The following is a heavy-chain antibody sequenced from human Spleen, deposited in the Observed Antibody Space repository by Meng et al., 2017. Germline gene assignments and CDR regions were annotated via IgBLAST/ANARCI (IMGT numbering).Heavy chain of an antibody. CDR3: ARRRAAAGMGY. J-gene: IGHJ4*02. Sequence: HVQLQGSGPGLVKPSETLSLTCTVSGGSISGYYWTWIRQTPGKGLEWIGYIYHSGTTRYNPSLKSRVTISEDRSKNQFSLKLSSVTAADTAVYYCARRRAAAGMGYWGQGTLVTVSS. CDR1: GGSISGYY. V-gene: IGHV4-59*01. D-gene: IGHD6-13*01. CDR2: IYHSGTT.